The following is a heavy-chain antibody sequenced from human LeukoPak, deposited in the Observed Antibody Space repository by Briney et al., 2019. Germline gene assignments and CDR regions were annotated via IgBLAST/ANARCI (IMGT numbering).Heavy chain of an antibody. V-gene: IGHV3-74*01. CDR3: ARGGYGHNMDV. J-gene: IGHJ6*03. CDR2: IKNAGIDT. D-gene: IGHD3-10*01. CDR1: GFMFSNYY. Sequence: GGSLRLSCVGSGFMFSNYYMYWVRQAPGRGLVLDSRIKNAGIDTIYADFVKGRFTVSRDNAKNTVYLQMSSLRAEDTAVYYCARGGYGHNMDVWGEGTTVTVSS.